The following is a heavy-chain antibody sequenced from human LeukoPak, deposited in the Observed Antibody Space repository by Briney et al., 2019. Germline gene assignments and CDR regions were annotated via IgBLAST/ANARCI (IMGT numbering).Heavy chain of an antibody. CDR2: ISGSGGTT. Sequence: GGSLRLSCAASGFSFSNYVMTWVRQAPGKGLEWVSGISGSGGTTYYADSAKGRFTISRDNPKNTLYLQINSLRAEDTAVYYRAKDLRSTSSRGAIDYWGQGTLVTVSS. CDR3: AKDLRSTSSRGAIDY. J-gene: IGHJ4*02. D-gene: IGHD6-6*01. CDR1: GFSFSNYV. V-gene: IGHV3-23*01.